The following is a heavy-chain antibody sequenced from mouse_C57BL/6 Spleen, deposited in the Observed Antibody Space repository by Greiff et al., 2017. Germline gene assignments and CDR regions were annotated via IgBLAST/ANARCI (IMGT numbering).Heavy chain of an antibody. CDR2: IYPGSGNT. J-gene: IGHJ4*01. V-gene: IGHV1-76*01. Sequence: QVQLQQSGAELVRPGASVKLSCKASGYTFTDYYINWVKQRPGQGLEWIARIYPGSGNTYYNEKFKGKATLTAAKSSSTAYMQLSSLTTEDSAVYFCARRAYYGNYEAMDYWGQGTSVTVSA. CDR3: ARRAYYGNYEAMDY. D-gene: IGHD2-10*01. CDR1: GYTFTDYY.